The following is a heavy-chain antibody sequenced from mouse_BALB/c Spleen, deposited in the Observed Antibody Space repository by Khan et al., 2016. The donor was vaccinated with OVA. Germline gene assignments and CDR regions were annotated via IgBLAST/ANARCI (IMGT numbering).Heavy chain of an antibody. J-gene: IGHJ3*01. D-gene: IGHD1-1*02. CDR3: TRSGWAAFAY. V-gene: IGHV1S81*02. CDR1: GYTFTSYY. Sequence: QVQLQQPGAELVKPGASVKLSCKASGYTFTSYYMYWVKQRPGQGLEWIGGINPSDGGTNFNEKFKSKATLTVDKSSSQAYMQLSSLTSEDSAVYYCTRSGWAAFAYWGQGTLVTVSA. CDR2: INPSDGGT.